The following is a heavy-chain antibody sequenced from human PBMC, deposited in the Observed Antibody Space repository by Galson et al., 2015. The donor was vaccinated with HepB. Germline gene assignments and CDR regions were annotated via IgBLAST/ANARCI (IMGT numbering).Heavy chain of an antibody. V-gene: IGHV1-24*01. Sequence: SVKVSCKVSGYTLTELSMHWVRQAPGKGLEWMGGFDPEDGETIYAQKFQGRVTMTEDTSTDTAYMELSSLRSEDTAVYYCATDAYCSGGSCYWGENYWGQGTLVTVSS. CDR1: GYTLTELS. D-gene: IGHD2-15*01. J-gene: IGHJ4*02. CDR2: FDPEDGET. CDR3: ATDAYCSGGSCYWGENY.